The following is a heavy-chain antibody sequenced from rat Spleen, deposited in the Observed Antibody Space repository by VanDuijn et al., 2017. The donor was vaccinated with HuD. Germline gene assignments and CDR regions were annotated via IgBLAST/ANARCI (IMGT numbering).Heavy chain of an antibody. Sequence: EVQLVASGGGLVQPGRSLKLSCTASGFTFSNYYMAWVRQAPTKGLEWVATISYDGSSTYYRDSVKGRFTISRDNAKNALYLQMNNLRSEDTAIYYCTRYYEGYVMDVWGLGASVTVSS. CDR2: ISYDGSST. CDR3: TRYYEGYVMDV. J-gene: IGHJ4*01. V-gene: IGHV5-29*01. D-gene: IGHD1-12*01. CDR1: GFTFSNYY.